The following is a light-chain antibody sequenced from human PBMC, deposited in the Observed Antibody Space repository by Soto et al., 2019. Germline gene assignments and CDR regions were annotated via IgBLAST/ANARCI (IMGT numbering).Light chain of an antibody. J-gene: IGKJ4*01. V-gene: IGKV3-11*01. CDR2: DAS. CDR3: QQRSDWPST. CDR1: QSVSSY. Sequence: EIVLTQSPATLSLSPGERATLSCRASQSVSSYLAWYQQKPGQAPRLLIYDASNRATGIPARFSGSGSGTDFTLTISSLEPDDFSVYYCQQRSDWPSTLGGGTKVQIK.